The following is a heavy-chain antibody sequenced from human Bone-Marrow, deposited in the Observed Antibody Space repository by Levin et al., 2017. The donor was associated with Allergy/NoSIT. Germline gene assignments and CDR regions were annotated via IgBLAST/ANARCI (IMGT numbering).Heavy chain of an antibody. V-gene: IGHV3-11*01. D-gene: IGHD1/OR15-1a*01. J-gene: IGHJ6*02. CDR3: ARDMNKAHYNYGLDV. Sequence: PGGSLRLSCAASGFTLSDYYMSWIRQAPGKGLERVSYISSRGTTMYLADSAKGRFTISRDNAKNSLSLQMNSLRADDTAVYYCARDMNKAHYNYGLDVGGQGTTVTVSS. CDR1: GFTLSDYY. CDR2: ISSRGTTM.